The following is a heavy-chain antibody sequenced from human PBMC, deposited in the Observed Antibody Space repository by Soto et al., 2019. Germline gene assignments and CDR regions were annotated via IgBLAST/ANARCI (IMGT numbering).Heavy chain of an antibody. J-gene: IGHJ6*02. CDR3: ARAEGITGTTDYYYYGMDV. V-gene: IGHV3-33*01. Sequence: GGSLRLSCAASGFTFSSYGMHWVRQAPGKGLEWVAVIWYDGSNKYYADSVKGRFTISRDNSKNTLYLQMNSLRAEDTAVYYCARAEGITGTTDYYYYGMDVWGQGTTVTVSS. CDR2: IWYDGSNK. CDR1: GFTFSSYG. D-gene: IGHD1-7*01.